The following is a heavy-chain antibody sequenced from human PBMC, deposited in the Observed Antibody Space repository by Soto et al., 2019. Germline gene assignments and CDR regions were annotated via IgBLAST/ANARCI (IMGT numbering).Heavy chain of an antibody. J-gene: IGHJ4*02. CDR2: INHSGSF. D-gene: IGHD1-26*01. Sequence: SETLSLTCAVYGGSFSDYYWSWIRQPPGKGLEWIGEINHSGSFNYNPSIKSRVTISVDTPKNQFSLKLSSMSSADTAVYYCARLSGSNYYTVAYWGQGILGTVS. CDR3: ARLSGSNYYTVAY. CDR1: GGSFSDYY. V-gene: IGHV4-34*01.